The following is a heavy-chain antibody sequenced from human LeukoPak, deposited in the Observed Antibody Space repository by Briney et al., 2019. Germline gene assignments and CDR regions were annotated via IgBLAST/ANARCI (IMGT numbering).Heavy chain of an antibody. D-gene: IGHD3-22*01. Sequence: PGRSLRLSCAASGFTFSSYAMHWVRQAPGKGLEGVTGISGSGGITNYADSVKGRFTISRDNSKNTLYLQMNSLRAEDTAVYYCAKRDHYDSSGYAPLFQHWGQGTLVTVSS. CDR2: ISGSGGIT. CDR1: GFTFSSYA. J-gene: IGHJ1*01. CDR3: AKRDHYDSSGYAPLFQH. V-gene: IGHV3-23*01.